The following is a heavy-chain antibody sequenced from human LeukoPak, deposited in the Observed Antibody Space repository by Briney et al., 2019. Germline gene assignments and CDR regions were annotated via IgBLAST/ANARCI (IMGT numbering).Heavy chain of an antibody. Sequence: GGSLRLSCAASGFTVSSNYMSWVRQAPGKGLEWVSVIYSGGSTYYADSVKGRFTISRDNSKNTLYLQMNSLRVEDTAVYYCARDWDCTSSSCYDVFDISGQGTMVTVSS. CDR2: IYSGGST. D-gene: IGHD2-2*01. CDR3: ARDWDCTSSSCYDVFDI. V-gene: IGHV3-53*01. J-gene: IGHJ3*02. CDR1: GFTVSSNY.